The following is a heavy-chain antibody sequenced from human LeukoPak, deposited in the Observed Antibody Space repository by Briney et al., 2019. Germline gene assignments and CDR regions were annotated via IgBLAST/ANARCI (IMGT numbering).Heavy chain of an antibody. CDR2: ISYDGSNK. Sequence: GRSLRLSCAASGFTFSSYGMHWVRQAPGKGLEWVAVISYDGSNKYYADSVKGRFTISRDNSKNTLYLQMNSLRAEDTAVYYCAFLGYCSSTSCYDYWGQGTLVTVSS. CDR1: GFTFSSYG. V-gene: IGHV3-30*03. CDR3: AFLGYCSSTSCYDY. D-gene: IGHD2-2*01. J-gene: IGHJ4*02.